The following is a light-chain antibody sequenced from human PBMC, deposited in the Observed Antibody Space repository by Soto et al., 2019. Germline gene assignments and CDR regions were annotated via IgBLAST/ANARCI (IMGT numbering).Light chain of an antibody. V-gene: IGKV1-5*01. CDR3: QQFHTYYT. CDR2: DAS. CDR1: KNINTL. J-gene: IGKJ2*01. Sequence: DIAMTQSPSTLSASVGDRVTITCRASKNINTLLAWYQQKQGRAPKLLIYDASRLEDGVPSRFSGSGYGTEFTLTISGLQPDDFATYYCQQFHTYYTFGQGTNVHIK.